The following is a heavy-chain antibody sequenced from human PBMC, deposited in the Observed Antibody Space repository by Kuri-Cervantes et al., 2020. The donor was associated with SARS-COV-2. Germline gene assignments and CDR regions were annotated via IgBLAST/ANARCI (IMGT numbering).Heavy chain of an antibody. J-gene: IGHJ5*02. V-gene: IGHV3-23*01. CDR2: ISGSGGST. CDR3: AKGFLNWFDP. D-gene: IGHD2/OR15-2a*01. CDR1: GFTFDKYA. Sequence: GESLKISCAASGFTFDKYAMGWVRQAPGKGLEWVSAISGSGGSTYYADSVKGRFTISRDNSKNTLYLQMNSLRAEDTAVYYCAKGFLNWFDPWGQGTLVTVSS.